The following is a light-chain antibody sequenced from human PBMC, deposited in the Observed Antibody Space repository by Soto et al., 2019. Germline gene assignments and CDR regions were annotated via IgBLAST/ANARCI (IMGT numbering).Light chain of an antibody. CDR1: NSNIGNNY. J-gene: IGLJ3*02. Sequence: QTVLTQPPSVCAAPGQTVTISCSGTNSNIGNNYVSWYQQLPGTAPKLLIYENNLRPSGIPDRFSGSKSGTSATLGITGLQTGDEADYYCGTWDSGLSAGVFGGGTKLTVL. CDR2: ENN. CDR3: GTWDSGLSAGV. V-gene: IGLV1-51*02.